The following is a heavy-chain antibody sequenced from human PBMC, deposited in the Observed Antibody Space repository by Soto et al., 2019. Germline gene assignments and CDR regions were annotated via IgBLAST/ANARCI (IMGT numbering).Heavy chain of an antibody. Sequence: PSETLSLTCTISGGSISSFYWSWIRQPPGTGLEWIGFIHYSGSSNYNPSLKSRVTISVDTSKNQFSLKLFSVTAADTAVYYCESTIAVAAPFDYWGQGILVX. V-gene: IGHV4-59*08. CDR3: ESTIAVAAPFDY. CDR2: IHYSGSS. J-gene: IGHJ4*02. D-gene: IGHD6-19*01. CDR1: GGSISSFY.